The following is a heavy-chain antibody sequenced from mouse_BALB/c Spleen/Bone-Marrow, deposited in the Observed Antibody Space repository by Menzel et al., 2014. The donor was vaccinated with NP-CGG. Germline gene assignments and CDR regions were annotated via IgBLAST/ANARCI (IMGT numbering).Heavy chain of an antibody. J-gene: IGHJ4*01. D-gene: IGHD4-1*01. Sequence: VKLVESGAELTKPGASVTMSCKASGYTFTNYWIHWIKQRPGQGLEWIGYINPGTGYTDYNPNFKDKATLTADKSSITAYMRLSSLTSEDSSFYYCARETGTYVMDYWGQGTSVTVAS. V-gene: IGHV1-7*01. CDR2: INPGTGYT. CDR3: ARETGTYVMDY. CDR1: GYTFTNYW.